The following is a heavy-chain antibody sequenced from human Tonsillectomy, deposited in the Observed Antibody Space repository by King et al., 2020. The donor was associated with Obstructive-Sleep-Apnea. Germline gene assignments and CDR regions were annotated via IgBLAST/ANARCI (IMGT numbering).Heavy chain of an antibody. D-gene: IGHD6-19*01. CDR1: GFTFSSFA. CDR3: AKEGPIAVAPSFYYGMDV. Sequence: VQLVESGGGLVQPGGSLRLSCAASGFTFSSFAITWVRQAPGKGLEGVSTVGGMGSGGRTQYPDSVKGRFSISRDDSKNSLFLQMSSLRVDDTAVYYCAKEGPIAVAPSFYYGMDVWGQGTTVTVSS. J-gene: IGHJ6*02. V-gene: IGHV3-23*04. CDR2: VGGMGSGGRT.